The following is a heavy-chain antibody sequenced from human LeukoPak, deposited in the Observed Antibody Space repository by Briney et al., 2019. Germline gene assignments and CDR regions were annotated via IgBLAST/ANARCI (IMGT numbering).Heavy chain of an antibody. CDR3: TTASDFWSGYSDYYYGMDV. CDR2: IKSKTDGGTT. V-gene: IGHV3-15*01. CDR1: GFTFSNAW. D-gene: IGHD3-3*01. J-gene: IGHJ6*02. Sequence: GGSLRLSCAASGFTFSNAWMSWVRQAPGKGLEWVGRIKSKTDGGTTDYAAPVKGRFTISRDDSKNTLYLQMNSLKTEDTAVYYCTTASDFWSGYSDYYYGMDVWGQGTTVTVSS.